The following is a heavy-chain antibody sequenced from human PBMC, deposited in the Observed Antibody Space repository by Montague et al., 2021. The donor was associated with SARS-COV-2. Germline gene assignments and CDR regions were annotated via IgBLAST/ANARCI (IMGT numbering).Heavy chain of an antibody. CDR3: ARVFPRWLQFDPYFDY. J-gene: IGHJ4*02. V-gene: IGHV4-59*01. D-gene: IGHD5-24*01. CDR1: GGSISSYY. CDR2: IYYGGST. Sequence: SETLSLTCTVSGGSISSYYWSWIRQPPGKGLEWIGYIYYGGSTNYNPSXXGRVTISVDTSKNQFSLKLSSVTAADTAVYYCARVFPRWLQFDPYFDYWGQGTLVTVSS.